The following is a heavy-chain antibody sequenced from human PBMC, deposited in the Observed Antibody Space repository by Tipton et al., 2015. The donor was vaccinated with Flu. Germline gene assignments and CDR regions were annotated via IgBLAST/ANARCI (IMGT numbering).Heavy chain of an antibody. CDR2: IYYSGST. Sequence: LRLSCTVSGGSISSYYWSWIRQPPGKGLEWIGYIYYSGSTNYNVSLESRLSMSRDSSKNQLSLRLTSATAADTGVYYCARDLRGYSGYTGGDAFEIWGQGTMVSVSS. J-gene: IGHJ3*02. V-gene: IGHV4-59*12. CDR1: GGSISSYY. CDR3: ARDLRGYSGYTGGDAFEI. D-gene: IGHD5-12*01.